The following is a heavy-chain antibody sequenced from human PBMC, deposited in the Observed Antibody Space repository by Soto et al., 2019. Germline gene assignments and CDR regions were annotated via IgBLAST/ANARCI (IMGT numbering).Heavy chain of an antibody. D-gene: IGHD3-10*01. V-gene: IGHV1-8*02. J-gene: IGHJ3*02. CDR3: ARASGAFDI. CDR1: GYTFTGNY. CDR2: MNPNSGNT. Sequence: ASVKVSCKASGYTFTGNYMHWVRQAPGQGLEWMGWMNPNSGNTGYAQKFQGRVTMTRNTSISTAYMELSSLRSEDTAVYYCARASGAFDIWGQGTMVTVSS.